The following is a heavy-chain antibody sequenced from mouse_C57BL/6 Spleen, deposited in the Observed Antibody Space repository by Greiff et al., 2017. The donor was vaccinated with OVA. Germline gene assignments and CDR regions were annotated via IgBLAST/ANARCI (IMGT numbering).Heavy chain of an antibody. Sequence: QVQLQQPGAELVMPGASVKLSCKASGYTFTSYWMHWVKQTPGQGLEWIGEIDPSDSYTNYNHKFKGKFTLTVDKSSNTAYMQLSSLTSEDSAVYYCARRNWDGYYYAMDCWGQGTSVTVSS. V-gene: IGHV1-69*01. CDR1: GYTFTSYW. J-gene: IGHJ4*01. CDR2: IDPSDSYT. D-gene: IGHD4-1*01. CDR3: ARRNWDGYYYAMDC.